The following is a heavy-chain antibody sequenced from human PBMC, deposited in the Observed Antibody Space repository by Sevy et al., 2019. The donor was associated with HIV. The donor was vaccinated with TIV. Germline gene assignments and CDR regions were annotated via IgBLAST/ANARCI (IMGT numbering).Heavy chain of an antibody. CDR2: ISSSSTI. D-gene: IGHD3-22*01. Sequence: GGSLRLSCAASGFTFSSYSMNWVRQAPGKGLEWVSYISSSSTIYYADSVKGRFTISRDNAKNSLYLQMNSLRDEDTAVYYCARWEYYYDSSGFDYWGQGTLVTVSS. V-gene: IGHV3-48*02. J-gene: IGHJ4*02. CDR1: GFTFSSYS. CDR3: ARWEYYYDSSGFDY.